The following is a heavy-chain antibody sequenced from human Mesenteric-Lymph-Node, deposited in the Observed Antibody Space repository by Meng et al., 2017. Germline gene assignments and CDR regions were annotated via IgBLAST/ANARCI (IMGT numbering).Heavy chain of an antibody. CDR2: INHSGST. Sequence: QAQLQQWGAGLVKPSETLSPTCAVYVGSFSGYYWSWIRQPPGKGLEWIGEINHSGSTNYNPSLKSRVTISVDTSKNQFSLKLSSVTAADTAVYYCARTIGGADIVVVPAAYYFDYWGQGTLVTVSS. V-gene: IGHV4-34*01. CDR1: VGSFSGYY. CDR3: ARTIGGADIVVVPAAYYFDY. J-gene: IGHJ4*02. D-gene: IGHD2-2*01.